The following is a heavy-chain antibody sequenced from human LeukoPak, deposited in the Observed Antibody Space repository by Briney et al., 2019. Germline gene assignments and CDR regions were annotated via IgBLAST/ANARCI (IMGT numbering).Heavy chain of an antibody. J-gene: IGHJ6*02. D-gene: IGHD5/OR15-5a*01. V-gene: IGHV1-2*02. CDR3: ARDTGGGSTFMDV. CDR1: GYTFTGYY. CDR2: INPNSGGT. Sequence: ASVKVSCNASGYTFTGYYMHRVRQAPGQGLEWMGWINPNSGGTNYAQKFQGRVTMTRDTSISTAYMELSRLRSDDTAVYYCARDTGGGSTFMDVWGQGTTVTVSS.